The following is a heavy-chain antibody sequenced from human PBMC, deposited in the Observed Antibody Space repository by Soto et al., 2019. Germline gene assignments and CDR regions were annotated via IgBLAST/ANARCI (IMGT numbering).Heavy chain of an antibody. Sequence: GGSLRLSCAASGFTFSDYYMSWIRQAPGKGLEWVSYISSSSSYTNYADSVKGRFTISRDNAKNSLYLQMNSLRAEDTAAYYCARDLRYNWNYFDYWGQGTLVTVSS. CDR2: ISSSSSYT. J-gene: IGHJ4*02. V-gene: IGHV3-11*06. D-gene: IGHD1-20*01. CDR3: ARDLRYNWNYFDY. CDR1: GFTFSDYY.